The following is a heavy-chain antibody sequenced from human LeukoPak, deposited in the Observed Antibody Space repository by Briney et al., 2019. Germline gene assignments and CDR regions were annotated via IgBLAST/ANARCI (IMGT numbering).Heavy chain of an antibody. J-gene: IGHJ6*03. Sequence: WASVKVSCKASAGTFSGYAISWVRQAPGQGLEWMGGIIPIFGTTNYAQKFQGRVTITADKSTSTAYMELSSLRSEDTAVYYCARASGGGGYCSGGSCSLNPYYYYYMDVWGKGTTVTVSS. CDR2: IIPIFGTT. D-gene: IGHD2-15*01. CDR1: AGTFSGYA. CDR3: ARASGGGGYCSGGSCSLNPYYYYYMDV. V-gene: IGHV1-69*06.